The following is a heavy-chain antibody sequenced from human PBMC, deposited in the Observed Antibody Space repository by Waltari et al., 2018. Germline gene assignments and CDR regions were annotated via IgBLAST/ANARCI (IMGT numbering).Heavy chain of an antibody. CDR1: GGSISSHD. V-gene: IGHV4-59*11. Sequence: QVQLQESGPGLVKPSETRSLTCTVPGGSISSHDWSWIRQPPGTGLEWIVYIYYSGSTNYNPSLKSRVTISVDTSKNQFSLKLSSVTAADTAVYYCARDPSSGYPDYYYYYGMDVWGQGTTVTVSS. CDR3: ARDPSSGYPDYYYYYGMDV. D-gene: IGHD3-3*01. CDR2: IYYSGST. J-gene: IGHJ6*02.